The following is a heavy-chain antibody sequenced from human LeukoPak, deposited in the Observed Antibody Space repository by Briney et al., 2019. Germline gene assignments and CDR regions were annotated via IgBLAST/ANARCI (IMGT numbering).Heavy chain of an antibody. Sequence: SETLSLTCTVSGGPITSYNWSWIRQPAGRGLEWIGRIYTSGSTNYNPSLKSRVTMSIHTSRNQFSLKLSSVTAADTAMYYCARGQTGVNFYYGLDVWGQGTTVTVSS. CDR3: ARGQTGVNFYYGLDV. D-gene: IGHD3-10*01. J-gene: IGHJ6*02. V-gene: IGHV4-4*07. CDR2: IYTSGST. CDR1: GGPITSYN.